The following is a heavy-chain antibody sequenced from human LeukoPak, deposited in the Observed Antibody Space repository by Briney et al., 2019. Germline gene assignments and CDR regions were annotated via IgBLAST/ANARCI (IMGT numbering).Heavy chain of an antibody. D-gene: IGHD3-22*01. J-gene: IGHJ4*02. CDR1: GLTVSRHY. V-gene: IGHV3-53*01. Sequence: PGGSLRLSCVASGLTVSRHYMTWVRQAPGKGLEWLSVISTGGSTNYADSVKGRFTISRDNSKNILYLQMNSLRAEGTAVYYCARDDYYDSSGLDYWGQGILVTVSS. CDR3: ARDDYYDSSGLDY. CDR2: ISTGGST.